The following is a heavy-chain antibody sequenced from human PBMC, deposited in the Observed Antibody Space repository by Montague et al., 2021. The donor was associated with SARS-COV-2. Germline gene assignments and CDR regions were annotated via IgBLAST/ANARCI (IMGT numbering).Heavy chain of an antibody. V-gene: IGHV5-51*01. CDR1: GYTFPTYW. D-gene: IGHD2/OR15-2a*01. Sequence: QSGAEVKAPGESLTISCENSGYTFPTYWIGWVRQMPGKGLQWVGIIYPRDSDTRYSPSFAGQVTISTDTSMNTAYLHWGSLKASDSGMYYCATTRGSTFGYASWGQGTLVTVSS. J-gene: IGHJ5*02. CDR2: IYPRDSDT. CDR3: ATTRGSTFGYAS.